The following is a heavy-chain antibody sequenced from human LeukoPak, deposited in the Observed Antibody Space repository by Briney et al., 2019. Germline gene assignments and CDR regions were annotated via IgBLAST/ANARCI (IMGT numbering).Heavy chain of an antibody. CDR2: ISGDAETI. Sequence: GGSLRLSCVGSGFTFIEHEMNWVRQTPGKGLEWISYISGDAETIFYRDSVRGRVTISRDNTKNSLYLQMNSLRVEDTVIYYCVRRFDLWGAGTLVLVSS. V-gene: IGHV3-48*03. CDR1: GFTFIEHE. CDR3: VRRFDL. J-gene: IGHJ4*02.